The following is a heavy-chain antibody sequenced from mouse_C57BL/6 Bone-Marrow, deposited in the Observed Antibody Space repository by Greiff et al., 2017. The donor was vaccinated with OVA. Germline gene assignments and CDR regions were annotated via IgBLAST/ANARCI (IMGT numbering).Heavy chain of an antibody. V-gene: IGHV5-9-1*02. CDR1: GFTFSSYA. CDR3: KRERFPWAY. CDR2: ISSGGDYI. J-gene: IGHJ3*01. Sequence: EVKVVESGEGLVKPGGSLKLSCAASGFTFSSYAMSWVRQTPEKRLEWVAYISSGGDYIYYADTVKGRFPISRDNARTTLYLQMSSLKSEDTAMYYCKRERFPWAYGGQGTRVTGSA.